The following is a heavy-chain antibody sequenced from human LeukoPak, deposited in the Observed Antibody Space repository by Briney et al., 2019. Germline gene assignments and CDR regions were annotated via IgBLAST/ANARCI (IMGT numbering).Heavy chain of an antibody. CDR2: INPNSGGT. CDR3: ARGDNDYGDY. CDR1: GYTFTGYY. D-gene: IGHD2-21*02. J-gene: IGHJ4*02. Sequence: ASVKVSCKASGYTFTGYYMHWVRQAPGQGLEWMGWINPNSGGTNYAQRFQGRVTMTRDTSINTAYMELSGLRSDDTAVYYCARGDNDYGDYWGQGTLVTVSS. V-gene: IGHV1-2*02.